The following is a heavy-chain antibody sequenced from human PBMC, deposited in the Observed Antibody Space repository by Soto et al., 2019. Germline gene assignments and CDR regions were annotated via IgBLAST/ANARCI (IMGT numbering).Heavy chain of an antibody. CDR3: TTDYLFGQLTTIFDY. CDR1: GFTFSNAW. D-gene: IGHD3-3*01. CDR2: IKSKTDGGTT. J-gene: IGHJ4*02. Sequence: GGSLRLSCAASGFTFSNAWMNWVRQAPGKGLEWVGRIKSKTDGGTTEYAAPVKGRFTISREDSKNTLYLQMNSLKTEDTAVYYCTTDYLFGQLTTIFDYWGQGTLVTVSS. V-gene: IGHV3-15*07.